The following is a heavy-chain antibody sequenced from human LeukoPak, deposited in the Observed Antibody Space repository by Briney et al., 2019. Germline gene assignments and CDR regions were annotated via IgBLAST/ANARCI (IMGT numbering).Heavy chain of an antibody. CDR3: AKDSGRWLQFPSLDY. V-gene: IGHV3-9*01. D-gene: IGHD5-24*01. J-gene: IGHJ4*02. CDR2: ISWNSGSI. CDR1: GFTFDDYA. Sequence: PGGSLRLSCAASGFTFDDYAMHWVRQAPRKGLEWVSGISWNSGSIGYADSVKGRFTISRDNAKNSLYLQMNSLRAEDTALYYCAKDSGRWLQFPSLDYWGQGTLVTVSS.